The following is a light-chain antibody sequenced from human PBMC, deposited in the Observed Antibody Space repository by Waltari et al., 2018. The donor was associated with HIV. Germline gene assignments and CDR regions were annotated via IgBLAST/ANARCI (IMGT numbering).Light chain of an antibody. CDR3: MQGTQFPYT. J-gene: IGKJ2*01. Sequence: EIVLTQTPLASAVTLGQPVSIPCRSSQSLVNTDGNTYLSWLHQRPGQPPRLLIYTISDRFSGVPDRFSGSGAGTDFTLKISRVEPEDVGVYYCMQGTQFPYTFGQGTRLEIK. CDR2: TIS. V-gene: IGKV2-24*01. CDR1: QSLVNTDGNTY.